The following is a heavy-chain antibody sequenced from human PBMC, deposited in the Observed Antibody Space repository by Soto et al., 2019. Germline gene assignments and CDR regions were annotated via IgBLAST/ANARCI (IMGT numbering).Heavy chain of an antibody. J-gene: IGHJ4*02. CDR1: GYTFTSYG. V-gene: IGHV1-18*01. CDR2: ISAYNGNT. CDR3: ARGVDYDILTGYSYYFDY. Sequence: ASVKVSCKASGYTFTSYGISWVRQAPGQGLEWMGWISAYNGNTNYAQKLQGRVTMTTDTSTSTAYMELRSLRSDDTSVYYCARGVDYDILTGYSYYFDYWGQGTLVTVSS. D-gene: IGHD3-9*01.